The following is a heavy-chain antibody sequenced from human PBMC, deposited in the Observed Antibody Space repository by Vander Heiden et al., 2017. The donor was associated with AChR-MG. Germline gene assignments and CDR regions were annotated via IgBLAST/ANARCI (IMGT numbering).Heavy chain of an antibody. CDR2: IYHSGIT. CDR1: GYSISSGYY. D-gene: IGHD3-22*01. J-gene: IGHJ6*02. V-gene: IGHV4-38-2*01. CDR3: ASSKNTYYYDSSGYRGYYYYGMDV. Sequence: QVQLQESGSGLAKPSETLSLTCAVSGYSISSGYYWGRIRQPPGKGRGWIGSIYHSGITSYNPSLKSRVTISVVTSKNQFSLKLSSLTAADTAVYYCASSKNTYYYDSSGYRGYYYYGMDVWGQGTTVTVSS.